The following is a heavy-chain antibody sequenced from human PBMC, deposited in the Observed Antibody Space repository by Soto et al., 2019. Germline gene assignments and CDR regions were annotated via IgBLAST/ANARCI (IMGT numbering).Heavy chain of an antibody. D-gene: IGHD3-16*01. CDR2: IHYSGSA. CDR3: ARSGHTFGGVV. V-gene: IGHV4-59*13. J-gene: IGHJ4*02. CDR1: GASMSDYF. Sequence: KTSETLSLTCTVSGASMSDYFGSWIRQSPGKGLEHIGYIHYSGSANYNPSLKSRVTISLDRSNNRFSLRLSSVTAADTAIYYCARSGHTFGGVVWGQGILVTVSS.